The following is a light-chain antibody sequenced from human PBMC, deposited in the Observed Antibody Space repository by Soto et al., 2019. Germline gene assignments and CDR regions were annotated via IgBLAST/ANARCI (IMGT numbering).Light chain of an antibody. J-gene: IGLJ1*01. CDR1: SSDVGGYNY. Sequence: QSALTQPASVSGSPGQSITISCTGTSSDVGGYNYVSWYQQHPGKAPKLIIYEVSNRPSGVSNRFSGSKSGNTASLTISGXQXXDXADYYCNSYTSKSTGVFGTGTKLTVL. CDR3: NSYTSKSTGV. CDR2: EVS. V-gene: IGLV2-14*01.